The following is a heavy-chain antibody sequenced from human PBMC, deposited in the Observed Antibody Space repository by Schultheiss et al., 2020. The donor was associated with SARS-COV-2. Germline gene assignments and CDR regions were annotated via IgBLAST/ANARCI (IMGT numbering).Heavy chain of an antibody. CDR3: ARVIDWLPPYYYYYMDV. CDR2: IYYSGST. J-gene: IGHJ6*03. CDR1: GGSISSYY. Sequence: SETLSLTCTVSGGSISSYYWSWIRQPPGKGLEWIGYIYYSGSTNYNPSLKSRVTISVDTSKNQFSLKLSSVTAADTAVYYCARVIDWLPPYYYYYMDVWGKGTTVTVSS. V-gene: IGHV4-59*01. D-gene: IGHD3-9*01.